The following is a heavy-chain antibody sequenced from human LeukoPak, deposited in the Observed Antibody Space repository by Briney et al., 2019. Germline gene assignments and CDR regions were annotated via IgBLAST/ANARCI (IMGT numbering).Heavy chain of an antibody. Sequence: SETLSLTCTVSGGSISSYYWTWVRQPAGKGLEWIGHIYPSGSANYNPSLKSRVTMSVDTSNNHFSLKLSSVTAADTAVYYCARGRHYYDISGYVVWLDPWGQGTLVTVSS. V-gene: IGHV4-4*07. D-gene: IGHD3-22*01. J-gene: IGHJ5*02. CDR3: ARGRHYYDISGYVVWLDP. CDR1: GGSISSYY. CDR2: IYPSGSA.